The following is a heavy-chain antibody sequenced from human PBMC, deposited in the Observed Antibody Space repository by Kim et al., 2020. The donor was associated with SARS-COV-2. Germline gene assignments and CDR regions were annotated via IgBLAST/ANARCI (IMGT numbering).Heavy chain of an antibody. J-gene: IGHJ6*01. CDR3: ARDFGGSGSYYSYYYYYG. CDR2: ISYDGSNK. D-gene: IGHD3-10*01. V-gene: IGHV3-30*04. Sequence: GGSLRLSCAASGFTFSSYAMHWVRQAPGKGLEWVAVISYDGSNKYYADSVKGRFTISRDNSKNTLYLQMNSLRAEDTAVYYCARDFGGSGSYYSYYYYYG. CDR1: GFTFSSYA.